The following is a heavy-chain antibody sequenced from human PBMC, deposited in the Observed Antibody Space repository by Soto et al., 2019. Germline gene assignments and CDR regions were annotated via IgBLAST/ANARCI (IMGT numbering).Heavy chain of an antibody. Sequence: SVKVSGAASGGTFSSYAIIWVRQAPGQGLEWMGGIIPIFGTANYAQKFQGRVTITADESTSTAYMELSSLRSEDTAVYYCARVAVAGTSHFDYWGQGTLVTAPQ. CDR3: ARVAVAGTSHFDY. CDR2: IIPIFGTA. J-gene: IGHJ4*02. D-gene: IGHD6-19*01. V-gene: IGHV1-69*01. CDR1: GGTFSSYA.